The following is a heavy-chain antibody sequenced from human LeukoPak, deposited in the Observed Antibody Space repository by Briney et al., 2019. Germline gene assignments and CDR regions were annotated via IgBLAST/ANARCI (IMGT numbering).Heavy chain of an antibody. Sequence: GGSLRLSCAASGFTFSHYNMNWVRQAPGKGLEWVSYISSSGRIIHYADSVKGRFTISRDNAKNSLYLQMNSLRDEDTAVYYCATDLIVTNHWGQGTLVSVPS. V-gene: IGHV3-48*02. CDR2: ISSSGRII. D-gene: IGHD5-18*01. CDR3: ATDLIVTNH. CDR1: GFTFSHYN. J-gene: IGHJ5*02.